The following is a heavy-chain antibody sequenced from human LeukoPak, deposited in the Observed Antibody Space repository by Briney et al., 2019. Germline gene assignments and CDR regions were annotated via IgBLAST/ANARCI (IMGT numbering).Heavy chain of an antibody. D-gene: IGHD3-22*01. CDR1: GGSLSSSSYY. J-gene: IGHJ4*02. Sequence: SETLSLTCTVSGGSLSSSSYYWGWIRQPPGKGLGWIGSIYYTANTYYNSSLKSRVTISVDTSKNQFSLKLSSVTAADSAVYYCARRDHYDSSGYFDYWGQGTLVTVSS. CDR2: IYYTANT. CDR3: ARRDHYDSSGYFDY. V-gene: IGHV4-39*01.